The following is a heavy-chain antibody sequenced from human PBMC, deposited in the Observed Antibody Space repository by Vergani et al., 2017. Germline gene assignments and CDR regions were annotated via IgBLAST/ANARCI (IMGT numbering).Heavy chain of an antibody. CDR3: ARDLVVLAAAGTDAFDI. CDR1: GFTFSSYA. Sequence: QVQLVESGGGVVQPGRSLRLSCAASGFTFSSYAMHWVRQAPGKGLEWVAVISYDGSNKYYADSVKCRFTISRDNSKNTLYLQMNSLRAEDTAVYYCARDLVVLAAAGTDAFDIWGQGTMVTVSS. J-gene: IGHJ3*02. D-gene: IGHD6-13*01. V-gene: IGHV3-30-3*01. CDR2: ISYDGSNK.